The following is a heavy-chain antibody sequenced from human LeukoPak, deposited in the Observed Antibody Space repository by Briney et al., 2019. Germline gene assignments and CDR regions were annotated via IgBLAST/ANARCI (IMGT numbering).Heavy chain of an antibody. CDR2: IYPGDSDT. D-gene: IGHD4-11*01. J-gene: IGHJ6*03. V-gene: IGHV5-51*01. CDR1: GYRFTTSW. CDR3: TKYSLLPSSTVTTNYYYMDV. Sequence: GESLKTSCKVSGYRFTTSWIAWVRQMPGKGLGWMCIIYPGDSDTRYSPSFQGQVTISADKSSSTAYLQWSSLKASDTAMYYCTKYSLLPSSTVTTNYYYMDVWGKGTTVTVSS.